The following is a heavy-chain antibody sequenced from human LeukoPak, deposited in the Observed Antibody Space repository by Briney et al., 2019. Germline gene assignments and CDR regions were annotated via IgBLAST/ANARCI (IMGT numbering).Heavy chain of an antibody. J-gene: IGHJ3*02. CDR2: ISSSGSTI. CDR3: ARDPYDSTAYGAFDI. Sequence: GGSLRLSCAASGFTFSKMNWVRQAPGKGLEWVSYISSSGSTIYYADSVKGRFTISRDNAKDSLYLQMNSLRAEDTAVYYCARDPYDSTAYGAFDIWGQGTMVIVTS. CDR1: GFTFSK. V-gene: IGHV3-48*03. D-gene: IGHD3-22*01.